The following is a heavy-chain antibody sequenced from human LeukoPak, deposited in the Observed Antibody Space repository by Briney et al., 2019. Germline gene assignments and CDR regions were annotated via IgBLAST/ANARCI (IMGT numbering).Heavy chain of an antibody. CDR3: ARGVPTNYYDSSGYPGPYWYFDL. Sequence: ASVKVSCQASGYTLTSYGISWVRQAPGQGLEWMGWISAYNGNTNYAQKLQGRGTMTTDTSTSTAYLELRSLRSDDTAVDYCARGVPTNYYDSSGYPGPYWYFDLWGRGTLVTVSS. CDR1: GYTLTSYG. V-gene: IGHV1-18*01. CDR2: ISAYNGNT. D-gene: IGHD3-22*01. J-gene: IGHJ2*01.